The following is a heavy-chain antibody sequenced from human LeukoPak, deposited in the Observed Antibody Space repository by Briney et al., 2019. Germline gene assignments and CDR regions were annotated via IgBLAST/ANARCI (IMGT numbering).Heavy chain of an antibody. D-gene: IGHD1-26*01. V-gene: IGHV3-23*01. CDR1: GFTFSVYA. CDR3: AKGSQIVGATDFDY. CDR2: ISGSGGST. J-gene: IGHJ4*02. Sequence: GGSLRLSCAASGFTFSVYAMTWVGQAPGKGLQWVSGISGSGGSTYYADFVKGRFTISRDNSKNTLYLQMNSLRAEDTALYYCAKGSQIVGATDFDYWGQGTLVTVSS.